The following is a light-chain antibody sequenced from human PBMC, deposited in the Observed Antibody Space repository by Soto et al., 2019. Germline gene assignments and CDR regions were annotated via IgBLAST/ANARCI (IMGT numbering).Light chain of an antibody. CDR3: QQRSNWPPT. Sequence: EIVMTQSPATLSVSPGERATLSCRASQSVSSSYLAWYQQKPGQAPRLLIYDASNRATGIPARFSGSGSGTDFTLTISRLEPEDFAVYYCQQRSNWPPTFGQGTKVDIK. CDR2: DAS. J-gene: IGKJ1*01. CDR1: QSVSSSY. V-gene: IGKV3D-20*02.